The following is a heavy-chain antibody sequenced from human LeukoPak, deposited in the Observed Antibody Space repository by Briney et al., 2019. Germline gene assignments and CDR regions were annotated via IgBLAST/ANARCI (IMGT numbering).Heavy chain of an antibody. CDR1: GFTFSSYS. V-gene: IGHV3-21*01. J-gene: IGHJ4*02. D-gene: IGHD4-17*01. CDR2: ISSSSSYI. CDR3: ARKDDYGDYLDY. Sequence: GESLRLSCAASGFTFSSYSMNWVRQAPGKGLEWVSSISSSSSYIYYADSVKGRFTISRDNAKKSLYLQMNSLRAEDTAVYYCARKDDYGDYLDYWGQGTLVTVSS.